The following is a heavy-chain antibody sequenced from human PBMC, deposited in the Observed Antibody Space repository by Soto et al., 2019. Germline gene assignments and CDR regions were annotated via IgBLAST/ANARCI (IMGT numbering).Heavy chain of an antibody. D-gene: IGHD6-6*01. V-gene: IGHV3-53*01. CDR2: IYSGGST. Sequence: GGSLRLSCAASGFTVISNYMSWVRQAPGKGLEWVSVIYSGGSTYYADSVKGRFTISRDNSKNTLYLQMNSLRAEDTAVYYCANLDKYSSSAFDIWGQGTMVTVSS. CDR1: GFTVISNY. J-gene: IGHJ3*02. CDR3: ANLDKYSSSAFDI.